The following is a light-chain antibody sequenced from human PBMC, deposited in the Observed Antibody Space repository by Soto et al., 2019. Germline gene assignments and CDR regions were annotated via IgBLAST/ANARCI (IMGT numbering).Light chain of an antibody. J-gene: IGKJ4*01. CDR2: DIS. Sequence: EIVMTQSPATLSVCPGERATLSCRASQSVGSDLAWYQQKPGQAPRLVIYDISTRATGLPTRISGSGSGTESTLTISSLQSEDLAVYYCQQYNSWPLTFGGGTKVDIK. CDR3: QQYNSWPLT. CDR1: QSVGSD. V-gene: IGKV3D-15*01.